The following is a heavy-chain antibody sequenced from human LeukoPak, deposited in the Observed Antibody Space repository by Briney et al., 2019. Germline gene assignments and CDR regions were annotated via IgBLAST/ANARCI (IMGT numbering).Heavy chain of an antibody. J-gene: IGHJ4*02. V-gene: IGHV3-23*01. CDR3: ANLNAPYWGNFHY. Sequence: GGSLRLSCVVSGFTFSNYAMGWVRQAPGQGLDWASAISDSGVTAYYADSVKGRFTISRDNSKSTLYLQMNSLRAEDTAVYYCANLNAPYWGNFHYWGQGTLVTVSS. CDR1: GFTFSNYA. CDR2: ISDSGVTA. D-gene: IGHD3-16*01.